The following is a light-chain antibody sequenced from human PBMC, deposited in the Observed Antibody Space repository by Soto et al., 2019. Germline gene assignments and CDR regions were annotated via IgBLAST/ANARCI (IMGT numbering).Light chain of an antibody. CDR1: QSVTSNY. V-gene: IGKV3-20*01. CDR3: QQYGSSPPSI. CDR2: DAS. Sequence: EAVLTQSPGTLSLSPGESATLSCRASQSVTSNYLAWYQQKPGQAPRLLIHDASSRATGIPDRFSGSGSGTDFTLTISRPEPEDFAVYSCQQYGSSPPSIFGQGTRLEIK. J-gene: IGKJ5*01.